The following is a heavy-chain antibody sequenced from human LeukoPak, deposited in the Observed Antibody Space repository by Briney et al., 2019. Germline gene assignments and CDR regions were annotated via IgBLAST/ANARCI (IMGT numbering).Heavy chain of an antibody. CDR1: GFTLSSYA. D-gene: IGHD3-10*02. Sequence: GGSLRLSCAASGFTLSSYAMSWVRQAPGQGLEWVANINQDGSEKYYLDSAKGRFTISRDNAKNSLYLQMNSLRAEDTAVYYCAELGITMIGGVWGKGTTVTISS. J-gene: IGHJ6*04. CDR2: INQDGSEK. V-gene: IGHV3-7*01. CDR3: AELGITMIGGV.